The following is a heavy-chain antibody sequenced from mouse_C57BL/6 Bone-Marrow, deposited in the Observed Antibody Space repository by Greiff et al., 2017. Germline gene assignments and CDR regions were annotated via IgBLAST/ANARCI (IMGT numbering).Heavy chain of an antibody. J-gene: IGHJ3*01. Sequence: VKLQESGPELVKPGASVQLSCKASGYTFTSYDINWVKQRPGQGLEWIGWIYPRDGSTKYNEKFKGKATLTVDTSSSTAYMELHSLTSEDSAVYFCARDWFAYWGQGTLVTVSA. CDR1: GYTFTSYD. CDR3: ARDWFAY. CDR2: IYPRDGST. V-gene: IGHV1-85*01.